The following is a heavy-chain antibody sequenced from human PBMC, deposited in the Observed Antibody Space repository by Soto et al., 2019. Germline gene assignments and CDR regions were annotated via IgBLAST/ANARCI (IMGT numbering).Heavy chain of an antibody. CDR2: IYYSGST. Sequence: SETLSLTCTVSGGSISSGGYYWSWIRQHPGKGLEWIGYIYYSGSTYYNPSLKSRVTISVDTSKNQFSLKLCSVTAADTAVYYCARVHIYYDSSGLPMPYWFDPWGQGTLVTVSS. D-gene: IGHD3-22*01. J-gene: IGHJ5*02. CDR3: ARVHIYYDSSGLPMPYWFDP. V-gene: IGHV4-31*03. CDR1: GGSISSGGYY.